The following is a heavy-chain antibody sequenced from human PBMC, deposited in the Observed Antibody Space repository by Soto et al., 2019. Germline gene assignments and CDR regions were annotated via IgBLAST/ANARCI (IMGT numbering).Heavy chain of an antibody. CDR1: GFTFSSYA. Sequence: EVQLLESGGGLVQPGGSLRLSCAASGFTFSSYARNWVRQGPGKGLEWVSVISGSGGSTYYADSVKGRFTISRDNSKNTPYLQMNSLRAEDTAVYYCASRSSGWYFDYWGQGTLVTVSS. CDR2: ISGSGGST. D-gene: IGHD6-19*01. J-gene: IGHJ4*02. V-gene: IGHV3-23*01. CDR3: ASRSSGWYFDY.